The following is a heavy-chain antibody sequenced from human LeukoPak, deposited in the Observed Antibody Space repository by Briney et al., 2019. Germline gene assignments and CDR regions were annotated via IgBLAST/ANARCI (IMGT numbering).Heavy chain of an antibody. CDR1: GFTFSDYY. V-gene: IGHV3-11*01. CDR2: ISSSGSTI. CDR3: ARGLTTVTTIHYYYYYGMDV. D-gene: IGHD4-17*01. J-gene: IGHJ6*02. Sequence: GGSLRLSCAASGFTFSDYYMSWIRQAPGKGLEWVSYISSSGSTIYYADSVKGRFTISRDNAKNSLYLQMNSLRAEDTAVYYCARGLTTVTTIHYYYYYGMDVWGRGTTVTVSS.